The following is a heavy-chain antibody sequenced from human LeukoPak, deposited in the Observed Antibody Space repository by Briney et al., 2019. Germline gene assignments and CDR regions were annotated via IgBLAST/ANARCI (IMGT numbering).Heavy chain of an antibody. CDR3: VRGEGDCTNGVCYFDN. CDR1: GFPSNNYW. Sequence: GSLRLSCAASGFPSNNYWMHWVRQGPGKGLVWVSGINSDGNNTKYADSVKGRFTISRDNAKNTVYLQMNCLRVEDTAMYYCVRGEGDCTNGVCYFDNWGQGTLVTVSS. CDR2: INSDGNNT. J-gene: IGHJ4*02. V-gene: IGHV3-74*01. D-gene: IGHD2-8*01.